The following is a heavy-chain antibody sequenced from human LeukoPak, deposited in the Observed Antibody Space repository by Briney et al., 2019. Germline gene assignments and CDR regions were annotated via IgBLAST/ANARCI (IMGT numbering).Heavy chain of an antibody. CDR3: ARGTYYYDSSGYNGGDY. J-gene: IGHJ4*02. CDR1: GFTFSSYS. V-gene: IGHV3-21*01. D-gene: IGHD3-22*01. CDR2: ISSSSSYI. Sequence: GGSLRLSCAASGFTFSSYSMNWVRQAPGKGLEWVSSISSSSSYIYYADSVKGRFTISRDNAKNSLYLQVNSLRAEDTAVYYCARGTYYYDSSGYNGGDYWGQGTLVTVSS.